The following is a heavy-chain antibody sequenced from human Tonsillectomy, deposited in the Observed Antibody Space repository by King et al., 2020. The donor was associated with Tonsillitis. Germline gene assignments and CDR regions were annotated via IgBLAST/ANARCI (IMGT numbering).Heavy chain of an antibody. V-gene: IGHV3-23*04. D-gene: IGHD2-21*02. CDR3: AKYVVRGWGPATLLENWFDP. Sequence: VQLVESGGGLVQPGGSLRLSCAASGFTFSSYAMSWVRQAPGKGLEWVSAISGSGGSTYYADSVKGRFTISRDNSKNTLYLQMNSLRAEDTAVYYCAKYVVRGWGPATLLENWFDPWGQGTLVTVSS. CDR1: GFTFSSYA. CDR2: ISGSGGST. J-gene: IGHJ5*02.